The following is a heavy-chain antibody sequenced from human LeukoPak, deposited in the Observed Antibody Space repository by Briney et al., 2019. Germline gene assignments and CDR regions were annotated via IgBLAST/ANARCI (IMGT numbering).Heavy chain of an antibody. Sequence: PGGSLRLSCAVSGFTLSSYAMSWVRQAPGKGLEWVSAISGSGDKTYYADSVKGRFTISRDNSRFTVHLQMNSLRGEDTAVYYCVKERPGKAYADFWGQGILVTVSS. V-gene: IGHV3-23*01. CDR1: GFTLSSYA. CDR2: ISGSGDKT. CDR3: VKERPGKAYADF. J-gene: IGHJ4*02. D-gene: IGHD1-26*01.